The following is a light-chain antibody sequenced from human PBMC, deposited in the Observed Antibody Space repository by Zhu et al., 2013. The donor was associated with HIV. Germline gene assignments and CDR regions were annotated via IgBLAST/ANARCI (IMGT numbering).Light chain of an antibody. CDR3: CSFAGSYTWV. J-gene: IGLJ3*02. Sequence: QSVLTQPPSASGTPGQRVTISCSGSSSNIGSNTVNWYQQLPGMAPKLLIYRTYQRPSGVPDRFSGSKSGNTASLTISGLQAADEADYYCCSFAGSYTWVFGGGTKLTVL. V-gene: IGLV1-44*01. CDR2: RTY. CDR1: SSNIGSNT.